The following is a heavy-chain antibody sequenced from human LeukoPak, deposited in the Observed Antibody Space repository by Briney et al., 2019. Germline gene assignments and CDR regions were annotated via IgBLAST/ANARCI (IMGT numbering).Heavy chain of an antibody. J-gene: IGHJ4*02. CDR3: ARGVYIAAAQYGY. Sequence: PSETLSLTCTVSGGSIRGYYWSWIRQPPGKGLEWIGYIYYSGNTNYKASLKSRVTISVVTSKNQFSLKLSSVTAADTAVYYCARGVYIAAAQYGYWGQGTLVTVSS. CDR2: IYYSGNT. V-gene: IGHV4-59*01. CDR1: GGSIRGYY. D-gene: IGHD6-13*01.